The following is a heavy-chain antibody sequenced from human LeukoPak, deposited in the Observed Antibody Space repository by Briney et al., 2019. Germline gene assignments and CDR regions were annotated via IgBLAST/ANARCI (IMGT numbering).Heavy chain of an antibody. CDR1: GFPFIEYS. D-gene: IGHD1-1*01. Sequence: GGSLLLSCTASGFPFIEYSMNGVRQFPGAGLEGIAYIGIGCGNTNYADSVRGRFTISADKTKNSLYLQMNSLRVDDTAVYYCARDHNYAFDNWGQGTLVSVAS. V-gene: IGHV3-48*01. CDR2: IGIGCGNT. J-gene: IGHJ4*02. CDR3: ARDHNYAFDN.